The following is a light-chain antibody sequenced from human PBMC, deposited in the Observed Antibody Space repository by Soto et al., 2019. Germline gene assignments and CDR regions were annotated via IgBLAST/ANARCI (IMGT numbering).Light chain of an antibody. CDR1: QDISNY. Sequence: DIPMTQSPSSLSASVGDRVTITCQASQDISNYLNWYQEKPGKAPKLLIYAASNLETGVPSRFSGSRSETDFILTINSLQPEDTATYYCQQYNYVPYTFGQGTKLEIK. V-gene: IGKV1-33*01. J-gene: IGKJ2*01. CDR2: AAS. CDR3: QQYNYVPYT.